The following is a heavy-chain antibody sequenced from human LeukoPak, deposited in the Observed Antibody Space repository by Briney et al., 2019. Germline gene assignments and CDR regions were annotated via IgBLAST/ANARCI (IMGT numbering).Heavy chain of an antibody. V-gene: IGHV4-34*01. CDR2: INHSGST. J-gene: IGHJ4*02. Sequence: SETLSLTCAVYGGSFSGYYWSWIRQPPGKGLEWIGEINHSGSTNYNPSLKSRVTISVDTSKNQFSLKLSSVTAADTAVYYCARVHRGYSSSWPRFDYWGQGTLATVSS. CDR1: GGSFSGYY. CDR3: ARVHRGYSSSWPRFDY. D-gene: IGHD6-13*01.